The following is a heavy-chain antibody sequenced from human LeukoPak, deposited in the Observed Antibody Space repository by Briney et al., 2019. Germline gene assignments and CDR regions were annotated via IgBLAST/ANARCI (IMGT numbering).Heavy chain of an antibody. J-gene: IGHJ4*02. D-gene: IGHD3-22*01. CDR3: ARHKSSGSYPLDY. V-gene: IGHV4-59*08. CDR1: GGSISTYF. Sequence: PSETLSLTCTVSGGSISTYFWSWIRQPPGKRLEWIGHVYFSGSTNYNPSLESRVTISVATSKNQFSLTLSSVTAADTAVYYCARHKSSGSYPLDYWGQGTLVTVSS. CDR2: VYFSGST.